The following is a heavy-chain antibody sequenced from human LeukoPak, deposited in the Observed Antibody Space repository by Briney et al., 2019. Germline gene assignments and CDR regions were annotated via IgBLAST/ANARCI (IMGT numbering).Heavy chain of an antibody. J-gene: IGHJ4*02. CDR2: IYPGDSDT. Sequence: GESLKISCQGSGYSFTSYWIGWVRQMPGKGLEWMGIIYPGDSDTRYSPSFQGQVTISADKSISTAYLQWSSLKASDTALYYCAKDFWSADGSGRNPPCFDYWGQGTLVTVSS. V-gene: IGHV5-51*01. CDR1: GYSFTSYW. D-gene: IGHD3-10*01. CDR3: AKDFWSADGSGRNPPCFDY.